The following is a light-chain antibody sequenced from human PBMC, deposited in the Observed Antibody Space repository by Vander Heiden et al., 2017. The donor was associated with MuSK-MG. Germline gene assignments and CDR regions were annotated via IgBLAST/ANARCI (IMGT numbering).Light chain of an antibody. J-gene: IGLJ2*01. CDR1: SSTIGSNT. CDR2: SNN. V-gene: IGLV1-44*01. Sequence: SVLTQPPSASGTPGQRVTIPCSGSSSTIGSNTVTWYQQPPGTAPKLLIYSNNQRPSGVPDRCSGAKSGTSASLAISGLQAEDEADYYCAAGDDSMNALVFGGGTKLTVL. CDR3: AAGDDSMNALV.